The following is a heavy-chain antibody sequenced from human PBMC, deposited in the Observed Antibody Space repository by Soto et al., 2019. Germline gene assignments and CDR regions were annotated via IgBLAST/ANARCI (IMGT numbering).Heavy chain of an antibody. V-gene: IGHV3-30-3*01. CDR1: GFTFSSYA. J-gene: IGHJ4*02. CDR3: ARDQLVPDSSGYFFDY. Sequence: QVQLVESGGGVVQPGRSLRLSCAASGFTFSSYAMHWVRQAPGKGLEWVAVISYDGSNKYYADSVKGRFTISRDNSKNTLYLQMNSLRAEDTAVYYCARDQLVPDSSGYFFDYWGQGNLVNVSS. D-gene: IGHD3-22*01. CDR2: ISYDGSNK.